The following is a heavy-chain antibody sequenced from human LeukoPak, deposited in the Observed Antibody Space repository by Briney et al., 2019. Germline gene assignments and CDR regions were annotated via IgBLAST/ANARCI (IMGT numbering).Heavy chain of an antibody. D-gene: IGHD3-22*01. CDR2: INSDGSIT. V-gene: IGHV3-74*01. CDR1: AFTFSSYW. J-gene: IGHJ4*02. Sequence: GGSLRLSCAASAFTFSSYWMHWVRQAPGKGLVWVSRINSDGSITNYADSVKGRFTICRDNAKNTLYLQMNSLRAEDTAVYYCATEHHYYDSSGYYLDDYWGQGTPVTVSS. CDR3: ATEHHYYDSSGYYLDDY.